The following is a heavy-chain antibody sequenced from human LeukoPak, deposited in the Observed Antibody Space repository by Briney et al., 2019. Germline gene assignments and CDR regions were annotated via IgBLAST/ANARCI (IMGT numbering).Heavy chain of an antibody. CDR3: ARWNAIADV. CDR1: GASISGYY. Sequence: SETLSLTCTVSGASISGYYWSWIRQPPGKGLEWIGYIFYSGSSNYNPSLKSRVTFSVDTSKNQVSLKLSSVTAADTAIYYCARWNAIADVWGRGTLVTVSS. D-gene: IGHD6-13*01. V-gene: IGHV4-59*08. J-gene: IGHJ2*01. CDR2: IFYSGSS.